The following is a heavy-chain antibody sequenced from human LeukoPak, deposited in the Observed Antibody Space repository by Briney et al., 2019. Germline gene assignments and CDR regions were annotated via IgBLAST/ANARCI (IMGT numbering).Heavy chain of an antibody. CDR1: GFTFSSYA. CDR2: INHSGST. CDR3: ARGGGSRLLNY. D-gene: IGHD3-16*01. J-gene: IGHJ4*02. V-gene: IGHV4-34*01. Sequence: GSLRLSCAASGFTFSSYAVRWVRQPPGKGLEWIGEINHSGSTNYNPSLKSRVTISVDTSKNQFSLKLSSVTAADTAVYYCARGGGSRLLNYWGQGTLVTVSS.